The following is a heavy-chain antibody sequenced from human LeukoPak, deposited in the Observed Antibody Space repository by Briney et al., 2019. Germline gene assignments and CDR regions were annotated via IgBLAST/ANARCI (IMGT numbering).Heavy chain of an antibody. J-gene: IGHJ6*03. CDR3: ARDSTRDYYYYYMDV. D-gene: IGHD5-24*01. CDR1: GFTFSDYY. Sequence: GGSLRLSCAASGFTFSDYYMSSIRQAPGKGLEWVSYISSSVSTIYFADSVKGRFTISRDNAKNSLYLQMNSLRAEDTAVYYCARDSTRDYYYYYMDVWGKGTTVTVSS. V-gene: IGHV3-11*01. CDR2: ISSSVSTI.